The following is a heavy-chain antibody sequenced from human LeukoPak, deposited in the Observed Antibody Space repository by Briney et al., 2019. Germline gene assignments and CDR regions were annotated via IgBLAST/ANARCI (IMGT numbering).Heavy chain of an antibody. CDR3: ARNNDYTSGSLDY. Sequence: GGSLRLSCAASVFTFSTYTMHWVRQAPGKGLEWVAVISYDGSSKYYTDSVKGRFTISRDNSKNTLYLQMNSLRAEDTAVYYCARNNDYTSGSLDYWGQGTLVTVSS. V-gene: IGHV3-30-3*01. D-gene: IGHD3-10*01. CDR2: ISYDGSSK. CDR1: VFTFSTYT. J-gene: IGHJ4*02.